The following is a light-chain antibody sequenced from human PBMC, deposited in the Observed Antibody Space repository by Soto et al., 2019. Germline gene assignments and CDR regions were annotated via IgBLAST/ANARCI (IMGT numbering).Light chain of an antibody. CDR2: PAS. V-gene: IGKV1-12*01. J-gene: IGKJ3*01. Sequence: DIQMTQSPSSVSASVGDRVTFTCRASQGISTWLAWYQQKPGKAPTLMIYPASSLQSGVPSRFSGSGSATDFTLTISSLHPEDFATYYCQQANSFPFPFGPGTKVDIK. CDR1: QGISTW. CDR3: QQANSFPFP.